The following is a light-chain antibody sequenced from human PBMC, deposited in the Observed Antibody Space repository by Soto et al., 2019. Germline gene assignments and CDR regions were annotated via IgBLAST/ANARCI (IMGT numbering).Light chain of an antibody. CDR3: QQYNNWPALYT. CDR2: GAS. V-gene: IGKV3-15*01. CDR1: QSVSSN. J-gene: IGKJ2*01. Sequence: EIVMTQSPATLSVSPGERATLSCRASQSVSSNFAWYQQKPGQAPRLLIYGASTRATGIPARFSGSGSGTEFTLTISSLQSEDFAVYYCQQYNNWPALYTFGQGIKLEIK.